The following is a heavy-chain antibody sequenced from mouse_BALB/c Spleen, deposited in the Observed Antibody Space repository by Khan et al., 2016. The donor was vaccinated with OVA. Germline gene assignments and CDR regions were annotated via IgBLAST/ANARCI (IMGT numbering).Heavy chain of an antibody. CDR2: IWVSGSK. CDR1: GFSLTDYA. V-gene: IGHV2-6-5*01. Sequence: QVQLQQSGPGLVAPSQSLSITCTVSGFSLTDYAVSWICQPPGKGLEWLGVIWVSGSKYYNSVLKPRLSISKDNFKSQVFLMMNSLQADDTAMYYCARDPPYYSMDYWGQGTSVTVSS. CDR3: ARDPPYYSMDY. J-gene: IGHJ4*01.